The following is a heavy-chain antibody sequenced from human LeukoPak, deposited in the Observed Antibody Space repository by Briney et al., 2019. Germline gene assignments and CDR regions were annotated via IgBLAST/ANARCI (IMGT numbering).Heavy chain of an antibody. CDR3: ASDLIAVTERIYFGMDV. Sequence: GSLRLSCAASGFIVSRRYMSWVRQAPGKGLEWVSVIYTDGSTYYAGSVKGRFTISRDNSRNTLYLQMNTLRAEDTAVYYCASDLIAVTERIYFGMDVWGQGTTVTVSS. V-gene: IGHV3-53*01. J-gene: IGHJ6*02. CDR1: GFIVSRRY. D-gene: IGHD6-19*01. CDR2: IYTDGST.